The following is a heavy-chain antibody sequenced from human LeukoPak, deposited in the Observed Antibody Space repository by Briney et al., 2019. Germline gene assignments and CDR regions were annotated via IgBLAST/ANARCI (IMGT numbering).Heavy chain of an antibody. D-gene: IGHD2-2*02. CDR2: ISGYNGNT. Sequence: ASVKVSCKASGYTFTSYGISWVRQAPGQGLEWMGWISGYNGNTKYAQKVEGRATMTTDTSTSTAYMELRSLRSDDTAVYYCARDSCSSSSSCYIYWFDPWGQGTLVTVSS. V-gene: IGHV1-18*01. J-gene: IGHJ5*02. CDR1: GYTFTSYG. CDR3: ARDSCSSSSSCYIYWFDP.